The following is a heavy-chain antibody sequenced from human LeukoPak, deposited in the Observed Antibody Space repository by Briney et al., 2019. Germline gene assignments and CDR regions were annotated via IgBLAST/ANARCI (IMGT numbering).Heavy chain of an antibody. D-gene: IGHD1-1*01. CDR2: IDIYSTKT. V-gene: IGHV3-23*05. J-gene: IGHJ4*01. CDR1: RFTFSTYA. CDR3: ARDWKADF. Sequence: GGSHRLSRATSRFTFSTYAMTWVRQAPGKGLEWVSAIDIYSTKTNYADSVKGRFTISRDNSKNTLFLQMNSLRGEDTAIYYCARDWKADFWGHGTLVTVSS.